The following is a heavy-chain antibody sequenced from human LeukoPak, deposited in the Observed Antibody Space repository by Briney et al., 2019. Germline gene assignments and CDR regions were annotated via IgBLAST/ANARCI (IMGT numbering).Heavy chain of an antibody. CDR2: IYSGGST. CDR3: AREGLLWFGELSYYYYGMDV. D-gene: IGHD3-10*01. Sequence: GGSLRLSCAASGFTVSSNYMSWVRQAPGKGLEWVSVIYSGGSTYYADSVKGRFTISRHNSKNTLYLQMNSLRAEDTAVYYCAREGLLWFGELSYYYYGMDVWGQGTTVTVSS. V-gene: IGHV3-53*04. J-gene: IGHJ6*02. CDR1: GFTVSSNY.